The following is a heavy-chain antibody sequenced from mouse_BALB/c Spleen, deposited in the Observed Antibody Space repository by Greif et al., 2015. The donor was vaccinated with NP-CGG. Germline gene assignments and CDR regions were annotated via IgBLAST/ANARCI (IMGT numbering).Heavy chain of an antibody. CDR3: ARGGGNYRYFDV. Sequence: VQLKESGAELVRPGALVKLSCKASGFNIKDYYMHWVKQRPEQGLEWIGWIDPENGNTIYDPKFQGKASITADASSNTAYLQLSSLTSEDTAVYYCARGGGNYRYFDVWGAGTTVTVSS. CDR1: GFNIKDYY. J-gene: IGHJ1*01. V-gene: IGHV14-1*02. CDR2: IDPENGNT. D-gene: IGHD1-1*02.